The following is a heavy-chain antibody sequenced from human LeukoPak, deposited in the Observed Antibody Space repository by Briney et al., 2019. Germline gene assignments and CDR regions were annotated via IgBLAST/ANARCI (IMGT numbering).Heavy chain of an antibody. D-gene: IGHD7-27*01. V-gene: IGHV6-1*01. J-gene: IGHJ3*02. CDR3: ARAQLGTPAFDI. Sequence: PSQTLSLTCAISGDSVSSNSAAWNWVRQSPSRGLEWLGRTYYRSKWYNDYAVSVKSRITVNPDTSKNQFSLELNSVTPEDTAVYYCARAQLGTPAFDIWGQGTLVTVSS. CDR2: TYYRSKWYN. CDR1: GDSVSSNSAA.